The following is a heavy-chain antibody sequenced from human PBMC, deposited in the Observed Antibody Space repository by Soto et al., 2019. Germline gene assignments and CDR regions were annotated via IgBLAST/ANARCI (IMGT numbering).Heavy chain of an antibody. D-gene: IGHD3-3*01. CDR2: IYHSGST. CDR1: GGSISSSNW. J-gene: IGHJ6*02. CDR3: ARMNYEFWGGYSVWYYGMDV. V-gene: IGHV4-4*02. Sequence: SETLSLTCAVSGGSISSSNWWSWVRQPPGKGLEWIGEIYHSGSTNYNPSLKSRVTISVDKSKNQFSLKLSSVTAADTAVYYCARMNYEFWGGYSVWYYGMDVWGQGTTVTVSS.